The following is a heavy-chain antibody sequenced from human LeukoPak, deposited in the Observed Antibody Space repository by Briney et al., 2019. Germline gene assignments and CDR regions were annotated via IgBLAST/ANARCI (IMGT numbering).Heavy chain of an antibody. CDR3: AKRRDGFDV. CDR2: ISGDGFST. J-gene: IGHJ3*01. Sequence: GGSLRLSSAASRFTFSSYAMSWVRQAPGKGLEWVSAISGDGFSTYYADSVKGRFTISRDNSMNTLYLQMNSLRAEDTAVYYCAKRRDGFDVWGQGTMVTVSS. CDR1: RFTFSSYA. V-gene: IGHV3-23*01.